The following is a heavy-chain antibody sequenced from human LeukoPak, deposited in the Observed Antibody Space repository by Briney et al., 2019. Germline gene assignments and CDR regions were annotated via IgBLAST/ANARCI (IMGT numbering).Heavy chain of an antibody. CDR3: AKEGLAW. Sequence: PGGSLRLSCAASGFTFSSFAMSWARQAPGKGLEWVSGISSIGGNTYYPDSLKGRFTISRDNSKNTLYLQVNSLSAEDTAVYYCAKEGLAWWGQGTRVTASS. CDR1: GFTFSSFA. J-gene: IGHJ4*02. V-gene: IGHV3-23*01. CDR2: ISSIGGNT.